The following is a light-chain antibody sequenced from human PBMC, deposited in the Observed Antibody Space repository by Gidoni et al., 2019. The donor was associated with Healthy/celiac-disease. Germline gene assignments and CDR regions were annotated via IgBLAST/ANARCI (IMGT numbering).Light chain of an antibody. V-gene: IGKV1-39*01. CDR3: QQSYSTPIT. CDR2: AAS. J-gene: IGKJ5*01. Sequence: DIQMTQSPSSLSASVGDRVTITCRASQSISSYLNWYQQKPGKAPKLLIYAASSFQSGVPSRFSGSGSGTDFTLTISSLQPEDFATYYCQQSYSTPITFGQWTRLEIK. CDR1: QSISSY.